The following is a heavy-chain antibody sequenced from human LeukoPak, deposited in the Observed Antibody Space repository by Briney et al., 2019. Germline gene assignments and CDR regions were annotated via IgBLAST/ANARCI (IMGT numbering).Heavy chain of an antibody. CDR2: IYYSGST. V-gene: IGHV4-59*08. CDR1: GGSISSYY. Sequence: PSETLSLTCTVSGGSISSYYWSWIRQPPGKGLEWIGYIYYSGSTNYNPSLKSRVTISVDTSKNQFSLKLRSVTAADTAVYYCARRGVRSSSWENYFDYWGQGTLVTVSS. CDR3: ARRGVRSSSWENYFDY. J-gene: IGHJ4*02. D-gene: IGHD6-13*01.